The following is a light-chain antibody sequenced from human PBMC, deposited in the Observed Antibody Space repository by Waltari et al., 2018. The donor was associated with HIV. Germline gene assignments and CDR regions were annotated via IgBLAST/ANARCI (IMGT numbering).Light chain of an antibody. CDR1: RDISND. CDR2: GAS. Sequence: DIQMSQAPSSLSASVGDRVTITCRASRDISNDLAWYQQKSGEVPKLLIDGASTLRSGVSPRFRGSASGTEFTLTINGLQSEDVASYYCQNYDSAPVAFGQGTRLEI. CDR3: QNYDSAPVA. J-gene: IGKJ5*01. V-gene: IGKV1-27*01.